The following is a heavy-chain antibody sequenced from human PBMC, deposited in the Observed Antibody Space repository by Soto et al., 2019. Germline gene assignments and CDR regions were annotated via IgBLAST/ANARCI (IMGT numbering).Heavy chain of an antibody. CDR3: ARHLYGSGESSDP. CDR1: GGSISSYY. D-gene: IGHD3-10*01. CDR2: IYSSWST. J-gene: IGHJ5*02. V-gene: IGHV4-59*08. Sequence: SETLSLTCTVSGGSISSYYWSWIRHPPGKGLEWIGYIYSSWSTNHNPPLQSRITISVDTSKKQFSLQVSSVTAPDQAVYYWARHLYGSGESSDPWGQGTLVTVAS.